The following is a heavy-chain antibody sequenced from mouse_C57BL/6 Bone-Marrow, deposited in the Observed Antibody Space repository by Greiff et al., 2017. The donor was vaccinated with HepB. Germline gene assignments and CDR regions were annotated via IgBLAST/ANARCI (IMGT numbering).Heavy chain of an antibody. CDR3: TRVEGIYYYGSRGYFDV. D-gene: IGHD1-1*01. J-gene: IGHJ1*03. V-gene: IGHV5-9-1*02. Sequence: EVQGVESGEGLVKPGGSLKLSCAASGFTFSSYAMSWVRQTPEKRLEWVAYISSGGDYIYYADTVKGRFTISRDNARNTLYLQMSSLKSEDTAMYYCTRVEGIYYYGSRGYFDVWGTGTTVTVSS. CDR2: ISSGGDYI. CDR1: GFTFSSYA.